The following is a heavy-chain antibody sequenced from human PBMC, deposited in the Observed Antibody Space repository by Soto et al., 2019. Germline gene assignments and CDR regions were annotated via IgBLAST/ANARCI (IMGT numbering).Heavy chain of an antibody. J-gene: IGHJ6*02. CDR3: ARRGRSYYYYYGMDV. CDR2: IIPIFGTA. CDR1: GGTFSSYA. V-gene: IGHV1-69*13. Sequence: SVKVSCKASGGTFSSYAISWVRQAPAQGLEWMGGIIPIFGTANYAQKFQGRVTITADESTSTAYMELSSLRSEDTAVYYCARRGRSYYYYYGMDVWGQGTTVTVSS.